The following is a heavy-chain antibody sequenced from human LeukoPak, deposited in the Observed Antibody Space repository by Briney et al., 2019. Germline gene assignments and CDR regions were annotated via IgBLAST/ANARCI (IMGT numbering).Heavy chain of an antibody. V-gene: IGHV3-15*01. Sequence: GGSLRLSCVASGFIFSDAWVTWVRQAPGKGLEWVGRIKTTSDGGTPDYAAPVKGRFTMSRADSTNTLYLQMNSLKSEDTAVYYCTTYGAGRKFDYWGQGTLVTVSS. CDR3: TTYGAGRKFDY. J-gene: IGHJ4*02. CDR1: GFIFSDAW. CDR2: IKTTSDGGTP. D-gene: IGHD3-10*01.